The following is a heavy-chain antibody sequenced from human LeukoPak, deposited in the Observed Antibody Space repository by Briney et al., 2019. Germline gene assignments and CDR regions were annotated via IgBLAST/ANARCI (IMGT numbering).Heavy chain of an antibody. Sequence: SETLSLTCTVSGGSVSSGSHYWSWIRQPPGKGLEWIGSIYYSGSTYYNPSLKSRVTIFVDTSKNQFSLRLSSVTAADTAVYYCARVTPSYYYAMDVWGQGTTVTVSS. CDR2: IYYSGST. V-gene: IGHV4-39*01. D-gene: IGHD2-21*02. J-gene: IGHJ6*02. CDR3: ARVTPSYYYAMDV. CDR1: GGSVSSGSHY.